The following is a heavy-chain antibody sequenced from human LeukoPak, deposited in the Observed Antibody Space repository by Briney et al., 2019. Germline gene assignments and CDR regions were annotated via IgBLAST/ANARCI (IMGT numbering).Heavy chain of an antibody. J-gene: IGHJ6*03. CDR3: ARQTYYYDSSGYYPYYYYYYMDV. Sequence: ASVKVSCKAFGGTFISYAISWVRQAPGQGLEWMGGIIPIFGTANYAQKFQGRVTITADKSTSTAYMELRSLRSEDTAVYYCARQTYYYDSSGYYPYYYYYYMDVWGKGTTVTVSS. CDR2: IIPIFGTA. D-gene: IGHD3-22*01. CDR1: GGTFISYA. V-gene: IGHV1-69*06.